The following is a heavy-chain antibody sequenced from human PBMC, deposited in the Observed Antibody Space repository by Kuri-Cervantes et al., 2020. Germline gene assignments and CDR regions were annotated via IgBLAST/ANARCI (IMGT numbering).Heavy chain of an antibody. CDR2: ISSSSSYI. Sequence: ETLSLTCAASGFTFSSYSMNWVRQAPGKGLEWVSSISSSSSYIYYADSVKGRLTISRDNAKNTLYLQMNSLRAEDTAVYYCARDVADRSWYLGYYYCGMDVWGQGTTVTVSS. V-gene: IGHV3-21*01. CDR3: ARDVADRSWYLGYYYCGMDV. D-gene: IGHD6-13*01. CDR1: GFTFSSYS. J-gene: IGHJ6*02.